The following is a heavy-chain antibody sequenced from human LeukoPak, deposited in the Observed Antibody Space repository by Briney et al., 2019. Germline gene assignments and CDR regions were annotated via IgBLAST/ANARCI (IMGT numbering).Heavy chain of an antibody. D-gene: IGHD3-10*01. CDR2: IYPSGNT. J-gene: IGHJ6*03. CDR1: GGSISSSSYY. Sequence: SETLSLTCTVSGGSISSSSYYWSWIRQPAGKGLEWIGRIYPSGNTNYNPSLKSRVTLSVDTSKTQFYLSLSSVTAADTAVYYCAREDSGSYYNFYYFYMDVWGKGTTVTISS. CDR3: AREDSGSYYNFYYFYMDV. V-gene: IGHV4-61*02.